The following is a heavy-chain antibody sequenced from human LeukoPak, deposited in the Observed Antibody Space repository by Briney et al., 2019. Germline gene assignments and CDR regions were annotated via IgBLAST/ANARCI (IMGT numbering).Heavy chain of an antibody. J-gene: IGHJ3*02. CDR2: IIPIFGTA. Sequence: GASVKVSCKASGGTLSSYAISWVRQAPGQGLEWMGGIIPIFGTANYAQKFQGRVTITADESTSTAYMELSSLRSEDTAVYYCARGLTDYFDAFDIWGQGTMVTVSS. D-gene: IGHD3-10*01. V-gene: IGHV1-69*01. CDR1: GGTLSSYA. CDR3: ARGLTDYFDAFDI.